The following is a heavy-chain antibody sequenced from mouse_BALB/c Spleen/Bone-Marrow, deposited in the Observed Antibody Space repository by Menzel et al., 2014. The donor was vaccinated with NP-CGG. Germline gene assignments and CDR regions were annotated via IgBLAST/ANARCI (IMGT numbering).Heavy chain of an antibody. V-gene: IGHV3-1*02. CDR1: GYSITSGYS. CDR3: AKDDYGRSRFAY. CDR2: IHYSGST. Sequence: VQLQQSGPDLVKPSQLLSLTCTVTGYSITSGYSWHWIRQFPGNKLEWMGYIHYSGSTNYNPSLKSRISITRDTSKNQFFLQLNSVTTEDTATYYCAKDDYGRSRFAYWGQGTLVTVSA. J-gene: IGHJ3*01. D-gene: IGHD1-1*01.